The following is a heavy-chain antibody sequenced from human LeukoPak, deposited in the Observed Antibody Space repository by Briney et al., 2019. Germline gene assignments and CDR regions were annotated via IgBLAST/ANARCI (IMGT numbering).Heavy chain of an antibody. Sequence: GESLKISCTVSGYTHTSYWISWVRQLPGKSLEWMGIIYPGDSDTSYSPSFQGQVTISADNSISTPYLQGLSLTAAATAMYYCARSSGYPYYFDYWGQGTLVTVSS. CDR2: IYPGDSDT. D-gene: IGHD3-22*01. V-gene: IGHV5-51*03. J-gene: IGHJ4*01. CDR3: ARSSGYPYYFDY. CDR1: GYTHTSYW.